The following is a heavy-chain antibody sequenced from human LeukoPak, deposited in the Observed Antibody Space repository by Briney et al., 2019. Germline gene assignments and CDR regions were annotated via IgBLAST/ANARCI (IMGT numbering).Heavy chain of an antibody. D-gene: IGHD3-16*01. J-gene: IGHJ3*02. CDR3: GREGGARLGGGAFVI. CDR2: IYYSGST. CDR1: GGSTSSGDYY. Sequence: SQTLTLTCTVSGGSTSSGDYYWSWIRQHPGKGLEWIGYIYYSGSTYYNPSLKSRVTISVDTSKNQFSLKLSSVTVADTAVYYCGREGGARLGGGAFVIWGQGRIVTVSS. V-gene: IGHV4-31*03.